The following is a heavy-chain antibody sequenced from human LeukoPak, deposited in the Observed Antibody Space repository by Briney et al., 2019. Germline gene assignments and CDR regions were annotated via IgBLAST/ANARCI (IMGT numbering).Heavy chain of an antibody. CDR1: GFTYSRYW. V-gene: IGHV3-7*01. D-gene: IGHD3-10*01. Sequence: GGSLRLSCAASGFTYSRYWMSWVRQAPGKGLEWVANINQDRSEKYYVDSVKGRFTISRDNAKNSLYLEMNSLRAEDTAVYYCARDRALVSMVRGVMGYFYYYMDVWGKGTTVTISS. CDR2: INQDRSEK. J-gene: IGHJ6*03. CDR3: ARDRALVSMVRGVMGYFYYYMDV.